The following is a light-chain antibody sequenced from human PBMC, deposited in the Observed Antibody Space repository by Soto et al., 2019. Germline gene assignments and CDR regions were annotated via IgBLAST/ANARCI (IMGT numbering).Light chain of an antibody. CDR2: LGS. CDR1: QSLLHSNGYNY. Sequence: EIVMTQSPLSLPVTPGEPASISCRSSQSLLHSNGYNYLDWYLQKPGQSPQLLIYLGSNRASGVTDRFSGSESGTDFTLKISRVEAEDVGVYYCMQALQTPRTFGQGTKVEIK. J-gene: IGKJ1*01. V-gene: IGKV2-28*01. CDR3: MQALQTPRT.